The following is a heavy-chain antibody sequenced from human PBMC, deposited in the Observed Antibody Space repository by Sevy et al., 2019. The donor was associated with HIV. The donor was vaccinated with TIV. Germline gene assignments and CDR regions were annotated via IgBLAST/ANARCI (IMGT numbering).Heavy chain of an antibody. Sequence: GGYLRLSCAASGFTFSDYWMNWVRQAPGKGLEWVANIKQDGSEKYYVDSVKGRFTISRDNAKNSLYLQMNSLRVEDTALYLCAKLGFYYHSCAYDYFDYWGQGTVVCVSS. CDR1: GFTFSDYW. D-gene: IGHD3-22*01. CDR3: AKLGFYYHSCAYDYFDY. J-gene: IGHJ4*02. CDR2: IKQDGSEK. V-gene: IGHV3-7*01.